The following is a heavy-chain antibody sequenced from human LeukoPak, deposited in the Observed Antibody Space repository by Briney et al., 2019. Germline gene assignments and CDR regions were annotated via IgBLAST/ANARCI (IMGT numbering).Heavy chain of an antibody. D-gene: IGHD3-10*01. CDR2: IKQDGSEK. V-gene: IGHV3-7*01. Sequence: PGGSLRLSCAASGFTFSSYWMSWVRQAPGKGLEWVANIKQDGSEKYYVDSVKGRFTISRDNAKNSLYLQMNSLRAEDTAVYYCARAMVRGVIGNWFDPWGQGTLVTVSS. J-gene: IGHJ5*02. CDR3: ARAMVRGVIGNWFDP. CDR1: GFTFSSYW.